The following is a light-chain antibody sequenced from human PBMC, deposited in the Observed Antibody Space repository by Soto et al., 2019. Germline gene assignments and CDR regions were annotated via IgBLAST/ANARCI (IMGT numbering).Light chain of an antibody. J-gene: IGLJ2*01. CDR3: AAWDDSLNDIL. CDR2: SNN. CDR1: SSNIGSNT. Sequence: QSVLTQPPSASGTPGQRVTISCSGSSSNIGSNTVNWYQQLPGTAPKLLIYSNNQRPSGVPDRFSGSKSGTSASLAISGLQSEDEADYYCAAWDDSLNDILFGGGTKLTVL. V-gene: IGLV1-44*01.